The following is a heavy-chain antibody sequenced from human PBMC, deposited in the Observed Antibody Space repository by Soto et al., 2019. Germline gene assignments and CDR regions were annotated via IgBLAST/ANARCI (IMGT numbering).Heavy chain of an antibody. D-gene: IGHD6-6*01. CDR3: ARGARLRRGSSAGTYFDY. CDR1: GYTFTSYA. V-gene: IGHV1-3*01. Sequence: ASVKVSCKASGYTFTSYAMHWVCQAPGQRLEWMGWINAGNGNTKYSQKFQGRVTITRDTSASTAYMELSSLRSEDTAVYYCARGARLRRGSSAGTYFDYWGQGTLVTVSS. CDR2: INAGNGNT. J-gene: IGHJ4*02.